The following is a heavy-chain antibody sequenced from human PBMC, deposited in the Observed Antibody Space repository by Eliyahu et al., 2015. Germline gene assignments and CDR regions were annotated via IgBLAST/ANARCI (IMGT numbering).Heavy chain of an antibody. D-gene: IGHD3-16*01. CDR3: AKALLHLGETSGY. Sequence: QVQLVESGGGVVQPGRSLXLSCXAXGFPFXSYGMPWVRQAPGKGLEWVAVISYDGSNTWYADSVKGRFTISRDNSKNTLYLQMISLRVEDTAVYYCAKALLHLGETSGYWGRGTLVTVSS. V-gene: IGHV3-30*18. J-gene: IGHJ4*02. CDR2: ISYDGSNT. CDR1: GFPFXSYG.